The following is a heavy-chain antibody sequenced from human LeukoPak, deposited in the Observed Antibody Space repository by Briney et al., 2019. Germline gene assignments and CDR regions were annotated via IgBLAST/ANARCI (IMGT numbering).Heavy chain of an antibody. CDR2: ISGNGDIT. J-gene: IGHJ4*02. V-gene: IGHV3-23*01. Sequence: GGSLRLSCAASGFTFSSYAMSWVRQAPEEGLEWVSAISGNGDITYYADTVKGRFSGYRDNSKNTLYLQLNSLRAEDTAVYYCAKDLRGTLSSRGPFEYWGQGTLVTVSS. CDR3: AKDLRGTLSSRGPFEY. CDR1: GFTFSSYA. D-gene: IGHD1-1*01.